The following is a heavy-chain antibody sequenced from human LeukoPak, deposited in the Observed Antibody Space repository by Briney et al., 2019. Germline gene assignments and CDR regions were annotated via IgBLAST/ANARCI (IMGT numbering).Heavy chain of an antibody. CDR2: TSGSGGST. V-gene: IGHV3-23*01. D-gene: IGHD5-12*01. CDR1: GFTFSSYE. J-gene: IGHJ3*02. CDR3: ARDSFSDKSGSYAFDI. Sequence: GGSLRLSCAASGFTFSSYEMNWVRQAPGKGLEWVSATSGSGGSTYSADSVKGRFTISRDNSKNTLYLQMNSLRAEDTAVYYCARDSFSDKSGSYAFDIWGQGTMVIVSS.